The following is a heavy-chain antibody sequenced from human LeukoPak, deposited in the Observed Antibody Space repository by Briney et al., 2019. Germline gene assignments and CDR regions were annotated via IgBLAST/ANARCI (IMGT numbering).Heavy chain of an antibody. V-gene: IGHV3-48*04. CDR3: ATTGNFYGMDV. CDR2: SSTVTGNI. D-gene: IGHD1-1*01. J-gene: IGHJ6*04. CDR1: GFAFMSTS. Sequence: GGSLRLSCAASGFAFMSTSIHWVREAPGKGLEWLSYSSTVTGNIYYADSVKGRFTISRDNAESSLNLQMSSLRAEDTAVYFCATTGNFYGMDVWGKGTTVTVSS.